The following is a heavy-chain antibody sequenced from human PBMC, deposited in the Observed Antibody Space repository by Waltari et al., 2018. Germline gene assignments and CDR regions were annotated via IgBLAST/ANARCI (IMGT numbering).Heavy chain of an antibody. Sequence: QVQLQESGPGLVKPSETLSLTCAVSGYSISSGYYRGWTRQPPGKGLEWIGSIYHSGITYYNPSLKSRVTISVDTSKNQFSLKLSSVTAADTAVYYCARSPSGWFGELHGDYWGQGTLVTVSS. CDR1: GYSISSGYY. J-gene: IGHJ4*02. V-gene: IGHV4-38-2*01. CDR2: IYHSGIT. D-gene: IGHD3-10*01. CDR3: ARSPSGWFGELHGDY.